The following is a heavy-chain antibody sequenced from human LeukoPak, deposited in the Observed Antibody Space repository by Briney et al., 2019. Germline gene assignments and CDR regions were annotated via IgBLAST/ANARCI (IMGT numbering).Heavy chain of an antibody. CDR2: IIPIFGTA. J-gene: IGHJ4*02. V-gene: IGHV1-69*05. CDR1: GGTFSSYA. Sequence: SVKVSCKASGGTFSSYAISWVRQAPGQGLEWMGGIIPIFGTANYAQKFQGRVMITTDESTSTAYMELSSLRSEDTAVYYCASPLLDYGDYGPHFDYWGQGTLVTVSS. CDR3: ASPLLDYGDYGPHFDY. D-gene: IGHD4-17*01.